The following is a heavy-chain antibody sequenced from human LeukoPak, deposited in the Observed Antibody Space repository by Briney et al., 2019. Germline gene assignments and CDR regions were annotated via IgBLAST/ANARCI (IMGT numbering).Heavy chain of an antibody. Sequence: SETLSLTCAVSGYSISSGYYWGWIRQPPGKGLEWIGSIYHSGSTYYNPSLKSRVTISVDTSKNQFSLKLSSVTAADTAVYYCVRRKSGSWNWFDPWGQGTLVTVSS. D-gene: IGHD2-15*01. J-gene: IGHJ5*02. V-gene: IGHV4-38-2*01. CDR2: IYHSGST. CDR3: VRRKSGSWNWFDP. CDR1: GYSISSGYY.